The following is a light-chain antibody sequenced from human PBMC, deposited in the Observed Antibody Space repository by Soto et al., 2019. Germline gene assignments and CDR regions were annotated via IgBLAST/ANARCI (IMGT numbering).Light chain of an antibody. J-gene: IGKJ5*01. CDR3: QQLNDYPIT. V-gene: IGKV1-9*01. CDR1: QGISSY. Sequence: IQLTQSPSSLSASVGDRVTITCRARQGISSYLAWYQQKPGKAPNLLIYAASTLQSGVPLRFSGSGSGTDFTLTISSLQPEDFAAYYCQQLNDYPITFGQGTRLDIK. CDR2: AAS.